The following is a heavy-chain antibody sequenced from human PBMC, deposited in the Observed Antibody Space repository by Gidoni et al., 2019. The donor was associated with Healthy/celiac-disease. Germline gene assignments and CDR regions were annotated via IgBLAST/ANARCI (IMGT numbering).Heavy chain of an antibody. CDR2: IYYSGST. CDR3: ARDWYYYGSGSYDAFDI. Sequence: QLQLQESGPGLVKPSETLSLTCTVSGGPISSSSYYWGWIRQPPGKGLEWIGSIYYSGSTYYNPSLKSRVTISVDTSKNQFSLKPSSVTAADTAVYYCARDWYYYGSGSYDAFDIWGQGTMVTVSS. D-gene: IGHD3-10*01. CDR1: GGPISSSSYY. V-gene: IGHV4-39*07. J-gene: IGHJ3*02.